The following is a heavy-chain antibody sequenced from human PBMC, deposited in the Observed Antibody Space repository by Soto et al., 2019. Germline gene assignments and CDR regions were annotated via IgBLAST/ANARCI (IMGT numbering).Heavy chain of an antibody. D-gene: IGHD2-15*01. Sequence: QVQLVESGGGLVKPGGSLRLSCAASGFTFSDYYMSWIRQAPGKGLAWVSYISSSGSTIYYADSVKGRFTISRDNAKNSLYLQMSSVRAEDSAVYYCARSAPDGGSRRYYYYYYMDVWGKGTTVTVSS. V-gene: IGHV3-11*01. CDR3: ARSAPDGGSRRYYYYYYMDV. J-gene: IGHJ6*03. CDR2: ISSSGSTI. CDR1: GFTFSDYY.